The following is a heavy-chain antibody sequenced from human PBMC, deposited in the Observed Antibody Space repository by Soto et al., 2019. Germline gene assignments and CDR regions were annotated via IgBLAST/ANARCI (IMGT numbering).Heavy chain of an antibody. CDR2: IYPGDSGT. V-gene: IGHV5-51*01. D-gene: IGHD3-22*01. CDR1: GYSFTSYW. J-gene: IGHJ3*02. CDR3: ARPGMIVAVEIDAFDI. Sequence: GESLKISCKGSGYSFTSYWIGWVRQMPGKGLEWMGIIYPGDSGTRYSPSFQGQVTISADKSISTAYLQWSSLKASDTAMYYCARPGMIVAVEIDAFDIWGQGTMVTVSS.